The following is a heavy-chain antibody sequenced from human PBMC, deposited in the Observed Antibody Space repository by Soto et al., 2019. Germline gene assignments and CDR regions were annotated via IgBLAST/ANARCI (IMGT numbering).Heavy chain of an antibody. D-gene: IGHD3-10*01. CDR2: ISAYNGNT. CDR1: GYTFTSYG. J-gene: IGHJ6*02. V-gene: IGHV1-18*04. Sequence: ASVKVSFKASGYTFTSYGISWVRQAPGQGLEWMGWISAYNGNTNYAQKLQGRVTMTTDTSTSTAYLELRSLRSDDTAVYYCARRAVPPFTMFWGVIITSSYYYYYYGMDVWGQGTTVTVS. CDR3: ARRAVPPFTMFWGVIITSSYYYYYYGMDV.